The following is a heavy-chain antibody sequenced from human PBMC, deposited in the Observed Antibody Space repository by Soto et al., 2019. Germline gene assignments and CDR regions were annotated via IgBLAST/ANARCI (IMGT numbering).Heavy chain of an antibody. Sequence: GGSLRLSCAASGFTFSSYSMNWVRQAPGKGLEWVSYISSSSTIYYADSVKGRFTISRDNAKNSLYLQMNSLRAEDTAVYYCARDVVVVPAAIVNLDVWGQGTTVTVSS. J-gene: IGHJ6*02. CDR2: ISSSSTI. CDR3: ARDVVVVPAAIVNLDV. D-gene: IGHD2-2*01. CDR1: GFTFSSYS. V-gene: IGHV3-48*01.